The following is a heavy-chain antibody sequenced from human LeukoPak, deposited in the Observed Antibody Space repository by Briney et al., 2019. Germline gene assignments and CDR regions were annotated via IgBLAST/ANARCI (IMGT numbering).Heavy chain of an antibody. V-gene: IGHV3-23*01. D-gene: IGHD1-26*01. CDR1: GFTFSSYA. Sequence: TGGSLRLSCAASGFTFSSYAMSWVRQAPGKGLEWVSAISGSGGSTYYADSVKGRFTISRGNSKNTLYLQMNSLRAEDTAVYYCAKVPSGSYSFDPWGQGTLVTVSS. CDR2: ISGSGGST. CDR3: AKVPSGSYSFDP. J-gene: IGHJ5*02.